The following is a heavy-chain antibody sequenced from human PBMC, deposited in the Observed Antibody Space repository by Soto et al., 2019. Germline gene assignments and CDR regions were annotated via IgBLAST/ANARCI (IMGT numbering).Heavy chain of an antibody. V-gene: IGHV3-30-3*01. D-gene: IGHD3-22*01. CDR1: RFTFRSYA. CDR2: ISYDGDNR. J-gene: IGHJ5*02. Sequence: GGSLRLSCAASRFTFRSYAMHWVRQAPDKNLEWDKAISYDGDNRYYADSVKGRFTISRDNAKNSLYLQMNSLRYEDTAVYYCARGDNDSSGYYSLNWFDPWGQGTLVTVSS. CDR3: ARGDNDSSGYYSLNWFDP.